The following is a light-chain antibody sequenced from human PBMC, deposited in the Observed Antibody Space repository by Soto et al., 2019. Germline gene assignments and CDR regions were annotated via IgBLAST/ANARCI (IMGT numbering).Light chain of an antibody. J-gene: IGLJ1*01. CDR3: LSYTASSTFV. CDR1: SSDIGAYNS. Sequence: QSVLAQPASVSGSPGQSITISCNGTSSDIGAYNSVSWYQHHPGKAPKLIVFQVSFRPSAVSDRFSGSKSDNTASLTISGLQTEDEADYHCLSYTASSTFVFGTGTKVTVL. CDR2: QVS. V-gene: IGLV2-14*01.